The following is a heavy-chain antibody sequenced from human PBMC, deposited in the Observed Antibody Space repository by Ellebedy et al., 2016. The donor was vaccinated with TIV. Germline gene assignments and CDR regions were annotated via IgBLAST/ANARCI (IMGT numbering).Heavy chain of an antibody. CDR3: AREPMVRGVIRRGYAMDV. D-gene: IGHD3-10*01. V-gene: IGHV3-33*01. Sequence: GGSLRLXXAASGFTCSSYGMHWVRQAPGKGLEWVAVIWYDGSNKYYADSVKGRFTISRDNSKNTLYLQMNSLRAEDTAVYYCAREPMVRGVIRRGYAMDVWGQGTTVTVSS. CDR2: IWYDGSNK. J-gene: IGHJ6*02. CDR1: GFTCSSYG.